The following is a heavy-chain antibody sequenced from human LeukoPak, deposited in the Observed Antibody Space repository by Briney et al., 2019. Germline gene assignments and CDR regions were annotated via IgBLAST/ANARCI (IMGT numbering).Heavy chain of an antibody. V-gene: IGHV1-18*01. CDR1: GYTFTGYG. CDR2: ISAYNGNT. J-gene: IGHJ4*02. CDR3: AREDKWELLPGNFDY. Sequence: ASVKVSCKASGYTFTGYGISWVRQAPGQGLEWMGWISAYNGNTNYAQKLQGRVTMTTDTSTSTAYMELRSLRSDDTAVYYCAREDKWELLPGNFDYWGQGTLVTVSS. D-gene: IGHD1-26*01.